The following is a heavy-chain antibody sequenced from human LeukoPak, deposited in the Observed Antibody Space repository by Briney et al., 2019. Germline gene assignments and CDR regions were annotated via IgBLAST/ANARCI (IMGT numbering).Heavy chain of an antibody. Sequence: SETLSLTCTVSGGSISSYYWSWIRQPPGKGLEWIGRIYTSGSTNYNPSLKSRVTISVDTSKNQFSLKLSSVTAADTAVYYCARGGNYEGLGYWGQGTLVTVSS. CDR2: IYTSGST. V-gene: IGHV4-4*08. D-gene: IGHD4-11*01. J-gene: IGHJ4*02. CDR1: GGSISSYY. CDR3: ARGGNYEGLGY.